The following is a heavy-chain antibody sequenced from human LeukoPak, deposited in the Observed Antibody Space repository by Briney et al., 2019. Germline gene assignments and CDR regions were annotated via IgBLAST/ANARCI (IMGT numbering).Heavy chain of an antibody. Sequence: PGGPLRLSCGASGFPLSCYRMHWVREAPGKGLVWVSSISRSSSYIYYADTVKARFTISRDSAKNSLYLQMNSLRAEDTAVYYCARVCSSSHNFDYWGQGTLVTVSS. D-gene: IGHD6-6*01. CDR2: ISRSSSYI. CDR3: ARVCSSSHNFDY. V-gene: IGHV3-21*01. CDR1: GFPLSCYR. J-gene: IGHJ4*02.